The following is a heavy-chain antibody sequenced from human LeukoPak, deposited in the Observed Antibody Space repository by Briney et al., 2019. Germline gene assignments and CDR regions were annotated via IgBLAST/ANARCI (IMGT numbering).Heavy chain of an antibody. Sequence: SETLSLTCAVYGGSFSGYYWSWIRQPPGKGLEWIGEINHSGSTNYNPSLKSRVTISVDTSKNQFSLKLSSVTAADTAVYYCARGKRSYDSPKGYYYYYYMDVWGEGTTVTVSS. CDR2: INHSGST. V-gene: IGHV4-34*01. CDR1: GGSFSGYY. J-gene: IGHJ6*03. D-gene: IGHD1-26*01. CDR3: ARGKRSYDSPKGYYYYYYMDV.